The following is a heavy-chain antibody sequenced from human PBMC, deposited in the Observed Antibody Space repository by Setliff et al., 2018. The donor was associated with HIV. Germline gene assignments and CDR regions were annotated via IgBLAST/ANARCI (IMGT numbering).Heavy chain of an antibody. V-gene: IGHV4-39*01. CDR1: GGSIRSTSFY. D-gene: IGHD5-12*01. J-gene: IGHJ4*02. CDR3: VGGLRSRSQGHFDY. CDR2: IYYSGST. Sequence: SETLSLTCTVSGGSIRSTSFYWGWIRQPPGKGLEWIGSIYYSGSTYYNPSLNSRVTISVDASKNQFSLKLSSVTAADTSVYYCVGGLRSRSQGHFDYWGQGTLVTVSS.